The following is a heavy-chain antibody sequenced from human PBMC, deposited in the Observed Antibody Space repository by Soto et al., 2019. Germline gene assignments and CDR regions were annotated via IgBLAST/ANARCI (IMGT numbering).Heavy chain of an antibody. Sequence: QVQLVESGGGVVQPGRSLRLSCAASGFTFSSYAMHWVRQAPGKGLEWVAVISYDGSNKYYADSVKGRFTISTDNSKNALYLQMSSLRAEDTALYYCGRDIRSGYYTYKLPAEFDYWGQGTLVTVSS. CDR2: ISYDGSNK. D-gene: IGHD3-22*01. V-gene: IGHV3-30-3*01. CDR3: GRDIRSGYYTYKLPAEFDY. CDR1: GFTFSSYA. J-gene: IGHJ4*02.